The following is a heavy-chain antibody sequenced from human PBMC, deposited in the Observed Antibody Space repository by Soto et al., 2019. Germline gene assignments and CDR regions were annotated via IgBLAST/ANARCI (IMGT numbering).Heavy chain of an antibody. CDR1: SGSISSYY. J-gene: IGHJ4*02. CDR3: AREQSGWLGAFFDY. Sequence: QVQLQESGPGLVKPSETLSLTCTVSSGSISSYYWSWILQPPGKGLEWIGYIYYSGITSYNPSLNSRITISVDTSKHQFSLNLRSVTAADTAVYYCAREQSGWLGAFFDYWGQGTLVTV. V-gene: IGHV4-59*01. CDR2: IYYSGIT. D-gene: IGHD6-19*01.